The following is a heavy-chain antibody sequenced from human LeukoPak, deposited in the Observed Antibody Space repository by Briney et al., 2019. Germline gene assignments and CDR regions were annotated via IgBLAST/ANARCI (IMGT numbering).Heavy chain of an antibody. V-gene: IGHV4-59*08. CDR1: GGSISSYY. J-gene: IGHJ4*02. CDR3: ARHKDHYDSSGYYSPSDY. D-gene: IGHD3-22*01. CDR2: IYYSGST. Sequence: NTSETLSLTCTVSGGSISSYYWSWVRQPPGKGLEWIGYIYYSGSTKYNPSLKGRATISVDTSKNQFSLKLSSVTAADKAVYYCARHKDHYDSSGYYSPSDYWGQGTLVTVSS.